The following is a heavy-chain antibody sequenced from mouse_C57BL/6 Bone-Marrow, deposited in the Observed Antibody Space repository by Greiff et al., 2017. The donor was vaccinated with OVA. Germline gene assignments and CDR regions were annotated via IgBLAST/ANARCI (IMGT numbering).Heavy chain of an antibody. CDR3: APLDSPGRYFDY. CDR1: GYAFSSSW. Sequence: LVESGPELVKPGASVKISCKASGYAFSSSWMNWVKQRPGKGLEWIGRIYPGDGDTNYNGKFKGKATLTADKSSSTAYMQLSSLTSEDSAVYFCAPLDSPGRYFDYWGQGTTLTVSS. D-gene: IGHD3-2*02. CDR2: IYPGDGDT. V-gene: IGHV1-82*01. J-gene: IGHJ2*01.